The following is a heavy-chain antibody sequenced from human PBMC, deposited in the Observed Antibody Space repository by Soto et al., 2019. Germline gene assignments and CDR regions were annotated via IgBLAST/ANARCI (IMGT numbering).Heavy chain of an antibody. J-gene: IGHJ6*02. Sequence: GGSLRLSCAVSGFRFRDYLMILVRQAPGKGLEWVANIKQDESDKYYVDSVKGRFTIPRDNAKNALYLQMNSLRSEDTAVYYCARDDRTEIGDRAARPNYYYYGMDVWGQGTTVTVSS. CDR2: IKQDESDK. CDR1: GFRFRDYL. V-gene: IGHV3-7*03. CDR3: ARDDRTEIGDRAARPNYYYYGMDV. D-gene: IGHD6-6*01.